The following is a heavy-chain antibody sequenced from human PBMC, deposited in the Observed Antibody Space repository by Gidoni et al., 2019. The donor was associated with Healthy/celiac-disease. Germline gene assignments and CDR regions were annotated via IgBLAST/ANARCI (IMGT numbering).Heavy chain of an antibody. CDR2: IYPGDSAT. J-gene: IGHJ4*02. Sequence: EVQLVQSGAEVTKPGESLKISCKGAGSSVTSYWIGWVSQMPGKGLEWMGIIYPGDSATRYSPSFQGQVTISAYKSLSTAYLQWSSLKASDTAMSYCARSGYSYGRFDYWGQGTLVTVSS. CDR3: ARSGYSYGRFDY. CDR1: GSSVTSYW. V-gene: IGHV5-51*01. D-gene: IGHD5-18*01.